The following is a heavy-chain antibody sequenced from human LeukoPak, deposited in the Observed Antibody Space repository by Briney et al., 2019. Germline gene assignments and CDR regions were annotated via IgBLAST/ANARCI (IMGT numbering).Heavy chain of an antibody. CDR1: GYDFTSYA. CDR2: INAGNGNT. Sequence: ASVKVSCKASGYDFTSYAMHWVRQAPGQRLEWMGWINAGNGNTKYSQKFQDRVTVTRDTSTSTAYMELSSLRSEDTAVYYCAREGGIAVAGLDYWGQGTLVTVSS. D-gene: IGHD6-19*01. V-gene: IGHV1-3*01. J-gene: IGHJ4*02. CDR3: AREGGIAVAGLDY.